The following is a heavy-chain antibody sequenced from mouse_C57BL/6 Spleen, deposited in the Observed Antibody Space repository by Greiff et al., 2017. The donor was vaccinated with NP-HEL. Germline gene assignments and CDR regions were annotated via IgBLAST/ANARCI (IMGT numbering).Heavy chain of an antibody. Sequence: VQLQQPGAELVMPGASVKLSCKASGYTFTSYWMHWVKQRPGPGLEWIGEIDPSDSYTNYNQKFKGKSTLTVDKSSSTAYMQLSSLTSEDSAVYYCGRTGGSYFDYWGQGTTLTVSS. CDR1: GYTFTSYW. V-gene: IGHV1-69*01. CDR2: IDPSDSYT. D-gene: IGHD1-1*02. J-gene: IGHJ2*01. CDR3: GRTGGSYFDY.